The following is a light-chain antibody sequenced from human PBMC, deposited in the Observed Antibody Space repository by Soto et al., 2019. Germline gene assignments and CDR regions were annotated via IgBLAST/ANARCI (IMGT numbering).Light chain of an antibody. J-gene: IGLJ2*01. V-gene: IGLV1-40*01. CDR2: GNT. Sequence: QSALTQPASVSGAPGQRVTISCTGTSSNIGSGYDVHWYQHLPGTAPKLLIYGNTIRPSGVPDRFSGSKSGTSASLTISGLQAEDEADYYCSLYTSSSTVAFGGGTKVTVL. CDR1: SSNIGSGYD. CDR3: SLYTSSSTVA.